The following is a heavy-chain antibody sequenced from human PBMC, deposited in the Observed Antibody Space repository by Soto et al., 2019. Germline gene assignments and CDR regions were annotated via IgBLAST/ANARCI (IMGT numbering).Heavy chain of an antibody. CDR1: GFTVSSNY. Sequence: GGSLRLSCAASGFTVSSNYMSWVRQAPGKGLEWVSVIYSGGSTYYADSVKGRFTISRDNSKNTLYLQMNSLRAEDTAVYYCARDNFYYYGSGSYYYYGMDVWGQGTTVTV. V-gene: IGHV3-53*01. D-gene: IGHD3-10*01. CDR2: IYSGGST. J-gene: IGHJ6*02. CDR3: ARDNFYYYGSGSYYYYGMDV.